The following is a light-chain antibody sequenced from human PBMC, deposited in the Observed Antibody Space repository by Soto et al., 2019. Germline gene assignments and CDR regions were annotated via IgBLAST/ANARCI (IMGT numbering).Light chain of an antibody. Sequence: IVLTQSPGTLSLSRGESATLSCRASQRVSNNYLAWYQQQPGQAPRLLIYGASNRATGIPDRFSGSGSGTDFTLTISRLEPEDFAVYYCQQYGSSGTFGQGTKVE. J-gene: IGKJ1*01. CDR1: QRVSNNY. CDR3: QQYGSSGT. CDR2: GAS. V-gene: IGKV3-20*01.